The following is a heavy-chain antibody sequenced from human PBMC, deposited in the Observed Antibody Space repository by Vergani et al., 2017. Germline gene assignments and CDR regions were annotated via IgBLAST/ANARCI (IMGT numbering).Heavy chain of an antibody. Sequence: QVRLQESGPGLVKSSETLSLTCSVSFDSIRNLYCNWIRQPPGKGLEWIGTIHYSENTNYNPSLKTRVTISVDTSKNQFSLTMASVTAADTAVYYCASDTNSGKRADRWGQGILVTVTS. CDR2: IHYSENT. CDR3: ASDTNSGKRADR. V-gene: IGHV4-59*11. D-gene: IGHD2-8*01. CDR1: FDSIRNLY. J-gene: IGHJ5*02.